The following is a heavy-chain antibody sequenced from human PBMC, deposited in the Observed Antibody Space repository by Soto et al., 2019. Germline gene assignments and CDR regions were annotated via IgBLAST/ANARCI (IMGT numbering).Heavy chain of an antibody. CDR3: ARESPYCSSTSCYRPMDY. CDR2: ISYDGSNK. J-gene: IGHJ4*02. Sequence: QVQLVESGGGVVQPGRSLRLSCAASGFTFSSYAMHWVRQAPGKGLEWVAVISYDGSNKYYADSVKGRFTISRDNSKNTLYLQMNSLRAEDTAVYYCARESPYCSSTSCYRPMDYWGQGTLVTVSS. CDR1: GFTFSSYA. V-gene: IGHV3-30-3*01. D-gene: IGHD2-2*01.